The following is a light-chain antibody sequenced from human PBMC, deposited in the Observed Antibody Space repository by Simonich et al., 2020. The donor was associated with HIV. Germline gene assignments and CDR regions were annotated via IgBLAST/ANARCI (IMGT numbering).Light chain of an antibody. CDR2: ADS. CDR3: QSYDSSLRGSV. CDR1: SSNIGAGYD. Sequence: QSVLTQPPSVSGAPGQRVTISCTGSSSNIGAGYDVHWYQQLPGTAPKLLIYADSNRPSGVPDRVSGSKSGTSASLAITGLQAEDEADYYCQSYDSSLRGSVFGTGTKVTVL. J-gene: IGLJ1*01. V-gene: IGLV1-40*01.